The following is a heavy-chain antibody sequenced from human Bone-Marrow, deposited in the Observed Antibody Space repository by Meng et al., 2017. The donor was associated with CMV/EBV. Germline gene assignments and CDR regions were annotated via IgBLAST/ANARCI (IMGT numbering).Heavy chain of an antibody. CDR2: FYYTGTT. D-gene: IGHD6-13*01. Sequence: SETLSLTCTVSGGSISTSYWSWIRQPPGKGLEWIGYFYYTGTTNYNPSLKSRVTISVDTSKNQFSLKLSSVTAADTAVYYCARWLIAAAGTGWFDPWGQGTLVTVSS. J-gene: IGHJ5*02. V-gene: IGHV4-59*01. CDR1: GGSISTSY. CDR3: ARWLIAAAGTGWFDP.